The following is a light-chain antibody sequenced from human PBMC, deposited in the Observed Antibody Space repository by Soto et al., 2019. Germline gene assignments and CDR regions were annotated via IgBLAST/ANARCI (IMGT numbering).Light chain of an antibody. J-gene: IGLJ3*02. CDR3: NSYAGAGSNKWV. Sequence: QSALTQPPSASGSPGQSVTISCTGTSSDVGGYNYVSWYQQHPGKAPQLIIYEVTRRPSGVPDRFSGSKSGNTASLTVSGLQAEDEADYYCNSYAGAGSNKWVFGGGTKLTVL. V-gene: IGLV2-8*01. CDR1: SSDVGGYNY. CDR2: EVT.